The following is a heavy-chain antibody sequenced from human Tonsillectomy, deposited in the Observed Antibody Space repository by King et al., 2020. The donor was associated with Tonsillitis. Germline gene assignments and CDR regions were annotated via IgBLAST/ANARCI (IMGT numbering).Heavy chain of an antibody. D-gene: IGHD2-2*01. CDR3: AKDIEVGGWYFDL. J-gene: IGHJ2*01. V-gene: IGHV3-23*03. CDR1: GFTFSSYA. Sequence: VQLVESGGGLVQPGGSLRLSCAASGFTFSSYAMSWVRQAPGKGLEWVSIIYSGGGSTYYADSVKGRFTISRDDSKNTLYLQMNSLRAEDTALYYCAKDIEVGGWYFDLWGRGTLVTVSS. CDR2: IYSGGGST.